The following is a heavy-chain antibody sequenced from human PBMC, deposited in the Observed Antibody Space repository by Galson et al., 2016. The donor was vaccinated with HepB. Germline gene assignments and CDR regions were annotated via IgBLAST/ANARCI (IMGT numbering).Heavy chain of an antibody. V-gene: IGHV3-15*01. CDR2: IKSKTDGGTI. D-gene: IGHD4-17*01. CDR1: GFTFSNAW. J-gene: IGHJ4*02. Sequence: SLRLSCAASGFTFSNAWMNWVRQAPGKGLEWVGRIKSKTDGGTIEYAAPVRGRFTISRDDSTNTLYLQMNSLKSEDTAVYYCATRGLTVATFLGRFDYWGQGTLVTVSS. CDR3: ATRGLTVATFLGRFDY.